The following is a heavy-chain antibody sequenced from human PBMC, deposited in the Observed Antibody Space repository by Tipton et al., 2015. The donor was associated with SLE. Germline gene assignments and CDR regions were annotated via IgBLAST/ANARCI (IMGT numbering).Heavy chain of an antibody. CDR2: VYDIDST. Sequence: TLSLTCTVSGATISSYYWSWVRQPPGKGLEWIGYVYDIDSTNYNPSLKSRVTISLDPSKNQFSLRLNSVTAADTAVYYCARAPSWSSWTVCDYWGPGTLVTVSS. D-gene: IGHD2-15*01. CDR1: GATISSYY. CDR3: ARAPSWSSWTVCDY. V-gene: IGHV4-59*12. J-gene: IGHJ4*02.